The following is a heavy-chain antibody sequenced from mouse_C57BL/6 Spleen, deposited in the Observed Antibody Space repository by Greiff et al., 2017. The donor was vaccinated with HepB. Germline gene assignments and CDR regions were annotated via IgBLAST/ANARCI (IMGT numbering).Heavy chain of an antibody. V-gene: IGHV1-74*01. D-gene: IGHD1-1*01. CDR1: GYTFTSYW. Sequence: VQLQQSGAELVKPGASVKVSCKASGYTFTSYWMHWVKQRPGQGLEWIGRIHPSDSDTNYNQKFKGKATLTVDKSSSTAYMQLSSLTSEDSAVLYCSINYGSSLRFAYWGQGTLVTVSA. CDR2: IHPSDSDT. J-gene: IGHJ3*01. CDR3: SINYGSSLRFAY.